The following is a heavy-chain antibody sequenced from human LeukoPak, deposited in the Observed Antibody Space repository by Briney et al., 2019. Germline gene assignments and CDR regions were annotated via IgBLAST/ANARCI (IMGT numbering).Heavy chain of an antibody. CDR3: AKDHAYYDSSGYFRVFDY. V-gene: IGHV3-30*04. J-gene: IGHJ4*02. CDR1: GFTFSSYA. Sequence: AGGSLRLSCAASGFTFSSYAMHWVRQAPGKGLEWVAVISYDGSNKYYADSVKGRFTISRDNTKNTMYLQMNSLRDEATAVYYCAKDHAYYDSSGYFRVFDYWGQGTLVTVSS. D-gene: IGHD3-22*01. CDR2: ISYDGSNK.